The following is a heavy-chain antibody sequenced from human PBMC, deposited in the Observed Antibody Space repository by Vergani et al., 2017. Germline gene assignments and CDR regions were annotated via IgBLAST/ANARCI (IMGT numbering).Heavy chain of an antibody. D-gene: IGHD2-15*01. CDR1: GYTFTSYY. V-gene: IGHV1-46*01. J-gene: IGHJ6*02. CDR2: INPSGGST. Sequence: QVQLVQSGAEVKKPGASVKVSCKASGYTFTSYYMQWVRQAPGQGLEWMGIINPSGGSTSYAQKFQGRVTMTRETSTSTVYMELSSLRSEDTAVYYCARGDCSGGSCYDYGMDVWGQGTTVTVSS. CDR3: ARGDCSGGSCYDYGMDV.